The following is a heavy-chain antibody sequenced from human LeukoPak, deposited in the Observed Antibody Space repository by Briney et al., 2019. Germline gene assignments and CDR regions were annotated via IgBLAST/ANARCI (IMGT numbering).Heavy chain of an antibody. Sequence: PGGSLRLSCAASGFTFSSYSMNWVRQAPGKGLEWVSSISSSSSYIYYADSVKGRFTISRDNAKNSLYPQMNSLRAEDTAVYYCAGGDFWSGYYGDWGQGTLVTVSS. CDR2: ISSSSSYI. CDR1: GFTFSSYS. J-gene: IGHJ4*02. V-gene: IGHV3-21*01. CDR3: AGGDFWSGYYGD. D-gene: IGHD3-3*01.